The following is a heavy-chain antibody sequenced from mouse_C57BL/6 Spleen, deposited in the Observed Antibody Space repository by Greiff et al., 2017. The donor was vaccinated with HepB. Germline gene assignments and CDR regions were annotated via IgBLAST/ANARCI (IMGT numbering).Heavy chain of an antibody. Sequence: EVKVVESGGGLVKPGGSLKLSCAASGFTFSSYAMSWVRQTPEKRLEWVATISDGGSYTYYPDNVKGRFTISRDNAKNNLYLQMSHLKSEDTAMYYCARDLSNDFYAMDYWGQGTSVTVSS. J-gene: IGHJ4*01. D-gene: IGHD2-12*01. CDR2: ISDGGSYT. CDR3: ARDLSNDFYAMDY. V-gene: IGHV5-4*01. CDR1: GFTFSSYA.